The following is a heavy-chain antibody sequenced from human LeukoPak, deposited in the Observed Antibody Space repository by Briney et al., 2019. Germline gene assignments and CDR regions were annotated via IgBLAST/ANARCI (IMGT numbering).Heavy chain of an antibody. Sequence: SETLSLTYTVSGGSISNSSYYWSWIRQPAGKGLDWIGRIYTSGSTNYNPSLKSRVTMSLDTSKNQFSLKLRSVTAADTAVYYCTRGASPGGMDVWGQGTTVTVSS. CDR1: GGSISNSSYY. D-gene: IGHD2-2*01. CDR2: IYTSGST. CDR3: TRGASPGGMDV. J-gene: IGHJ6*02. V-gene: IGHV4-61*02.